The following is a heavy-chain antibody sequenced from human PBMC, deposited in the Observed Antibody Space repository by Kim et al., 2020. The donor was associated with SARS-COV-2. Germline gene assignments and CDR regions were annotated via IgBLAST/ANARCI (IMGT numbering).Heavy chain of an antibody. CDR2: ISASGATT. CDR3: SKGRERYSYYAMDV. CDR1: GFNFGSYA. D-gene: IGHD1-26*01. J-gene: IGHJ6*02. V-gene: IGHV3-23*01. Sequence: GGSLRLSCAASGFNFGSYAMNWARQAPGKGLEWVSSISASGATTFYADSVKGRFTISRDSSTNTLYLQMDSLRLDDAALYYCSKGRERYSYYAMDVWGQG.